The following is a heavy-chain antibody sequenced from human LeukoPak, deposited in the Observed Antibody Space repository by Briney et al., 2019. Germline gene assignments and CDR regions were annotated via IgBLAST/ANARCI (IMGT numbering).Heavy chain of an antibody. Sequence: GGSLRLSCAASGFTFSSFAMSWVRQAPGKGLEWVSGISKSGSTYYADSVKGRFTISRDNSKNTLYLQMNSLRAEDTAVYYCAKKDSSSWYYIGHFQHWGQGTPITVSS. V-gene: IGHV3-23*01. J-gene: IGHJ1*01. CDR2: ISKSGST. CDR3: AKKDSSSWYYIGHFQH. D-gene: IGHD6-13*01. CDR1: GFTFSSFA.